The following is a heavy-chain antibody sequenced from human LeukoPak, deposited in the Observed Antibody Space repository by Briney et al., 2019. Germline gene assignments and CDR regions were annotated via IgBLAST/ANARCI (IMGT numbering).Heavy chain of an antibody. Sequence: ASVKVSCKASGYTFTGYYMHWVRQAPGQGLEWMGRINPNSGGTNYAQKFQGRVTMTRDTSISTAYVELSRLRSDDTAVYYCARLELFDWLLPRGTYWGQGTLVTVSS. D-gene: IGHD3-9*01. CDR3: ARLELFDWLLPRGTY. J-gene: IGHJ4*02. V-gene: IGHV1-2*06. CDR1: GYTFTGYY. CDR2: INPNSGGT.